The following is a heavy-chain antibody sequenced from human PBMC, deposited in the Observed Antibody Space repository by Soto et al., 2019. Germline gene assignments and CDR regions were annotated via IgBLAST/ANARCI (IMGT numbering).Heavy chain of an antibody. CDR1: GGTFSSYA. CDR2: IIPIFGTA. D-gene: IGHD2-2*02. Sequence: ASVKVSCKASGGTFSSYAISWVRQAPGQGLEWMGGIIPIFGTANYAQKFQGRVTITAGKSTSTAYMELSSLRSEDTAVYYCARGCSSTSCYRFFDYWGQGTLVTVSS. CDR3: ARGCSSTSCYRFFDY. V-gene: IGHV1-69*06. J-gene: IGHJ4*02.